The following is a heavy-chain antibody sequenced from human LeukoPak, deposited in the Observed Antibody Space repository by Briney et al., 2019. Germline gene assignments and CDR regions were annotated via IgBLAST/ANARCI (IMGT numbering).Heavy chain of an antibody. CDR3: AREGVTMMDY. J-gene: IGHJ4*02. CDR1: GYTLTELS. D-gene: IGHD3-22*01. V-gene: IGHV1-24*01. CDR2: FDPEDGET. Sequence: ASVTVSCKVSGYTLTELSMHWVRQAPGKGLEWMGGFDPEDGETIYAQKFQGRVTMPRDTSISTAYMELSRLRSDDTAVYYCAREGVTMMDYWGQGTLVTVSS.